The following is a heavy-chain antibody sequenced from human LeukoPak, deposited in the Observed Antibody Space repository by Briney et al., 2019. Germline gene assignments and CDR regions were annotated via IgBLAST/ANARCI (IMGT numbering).Heavy chain of an antibody. D-gene: IGHD2-15*01. V-gene: IGHV3-21*04. Sequence: GGSLRLSCAASGFTFSTYTMNWVRQAPGKGLEWVSSISTGSSYIYYADSVKGRFTISRDNSKNTLYLQMNSLRAEDTAVYYCAKETVVVVAATPDAFDIWGQGTMVTVSS. J-gene: IGHJ3*02. CDR1: GFTFSTYT. CDR2: ISTGSSYI. CDR3: AKETVVVVAATPDAFDI.